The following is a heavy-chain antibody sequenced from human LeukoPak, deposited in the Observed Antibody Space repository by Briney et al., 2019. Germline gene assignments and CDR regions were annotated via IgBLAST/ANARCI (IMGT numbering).Heavy chain of an antibody. D-gene: IGHD2-2*01. V-gene: IGHV3-30*03. CDR2: ISYDGSNK. CDR3: ARDIKGQYQDAFDI. J-gene: IGHJ3*02. CDR1: GFTFSTYG. Sequence: GGSLRLSCAASGFTFSTYGMHWVRQAPGKGLEWVAVISYDGSNKYYADSVKGRFTISRDNSKNTLYLQMNSLRAEDTGVYYCARDIKGQYQDAFDIWGQGTMVTVSS.